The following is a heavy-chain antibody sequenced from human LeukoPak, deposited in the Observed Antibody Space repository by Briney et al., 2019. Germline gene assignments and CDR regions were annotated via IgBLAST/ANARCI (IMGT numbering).Heavy chain of an antibody. J-gene: IGHJ6*03. Sequence: ASVKVSCKASGYTFTSYGISWVRQAPGQGLEWMGWISAYNGNTNYAQKLQGRVTMTTDTSTSTAYMEPRSLRSDDTAVYYCARDVFLEWFEDYMDVWGKGTTVTVSS. D-gene: IGHD3-3*01. CDR1: GYTFTSYG. CDR3: ARDVFLEWFEDYMDV. CDR2: ISAYNGNT. V-gene: IGHV1-18*01.